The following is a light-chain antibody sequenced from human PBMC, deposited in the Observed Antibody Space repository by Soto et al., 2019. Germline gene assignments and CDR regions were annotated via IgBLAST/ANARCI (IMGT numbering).Light chain of an antibody. J-gene: IGKJ1*01. V-gene: IGKV3-20*01. CDR2: GAS. CDR1: QRVSARY. CDR3: QQYERYST. Sequence: EIVLTQSPGTLSLSPGERATLSCRASQRVSARYLAWYQQKPGQAPRLLIYGASSRATGIPDRFSGSGSGTDFTPTISGLQPEDSATYYCQQYERYSTFGQGTKVDIK.